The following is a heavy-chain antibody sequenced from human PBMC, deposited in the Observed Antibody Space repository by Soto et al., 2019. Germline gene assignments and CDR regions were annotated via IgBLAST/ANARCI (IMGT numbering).Heavy chain of an antibody. CDR1: GGTFSSFA. CDR2: IIPIFGRA. V-gene: IGHV1-69*01. Sequence: QVQLVQSGAEVQKPGSSVNVSCKASGGTFSSFAFSWVRQAPGQGLEWMADIIPIFGRANYAQNFQGRVTITADESTFTAYMELSSLTSDDTAVYYCARGDTHQLLRGWFDPWGQGTLVIVSS. CDR3: ARGDTHQLLRGWFDP. D-gene: IGHD2-2*01. J-gene: IGHJ5*02.